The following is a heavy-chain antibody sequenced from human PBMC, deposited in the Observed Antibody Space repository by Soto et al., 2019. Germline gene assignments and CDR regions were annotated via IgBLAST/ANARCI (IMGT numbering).Heavy chain of an antibody. J-gene: IGHJ4*02. CDR2: IKSKTDGGTT. D-gene: IGHD3-10*01. Sequence: EVQLVESGGGLVKPGGSLRLSCAASGLIVSDAWMSWVRQAPGKGLEWVGRIKSKTDGGTTDYAAPVKGRFTISRDDSKNTRHLHMKSLKAEDTAVYYCTAGGHYYGDWGQGTLVTVSS. CDR1: GLIVSDAW. V-gene: IGHV3-15*01. CDR3: TAGGHYYGD.